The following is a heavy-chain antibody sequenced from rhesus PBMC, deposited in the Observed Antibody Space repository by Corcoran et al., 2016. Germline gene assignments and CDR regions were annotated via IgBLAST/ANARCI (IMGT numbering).Heavy chain of an antibody. V-gene: IGHV3S18*01. CDR2: ISETGGRT. D-gene: IGHD6-13*01. CDR1: GFSFSDYY. CDR3: AREGSSGSGGLDY. Sequence: EVQLVESGGGLVQPGGSLRLSCAASGFSFSDYYMYWVRQAPGKGLVWVSGISETGGRTYYADSGKGRFTIARENAKNTLDLQMDSLRAEDTAVYYCAREGSSGSGGLDYWGQGVLVTVSS. J-gene: IGHJ4*01.